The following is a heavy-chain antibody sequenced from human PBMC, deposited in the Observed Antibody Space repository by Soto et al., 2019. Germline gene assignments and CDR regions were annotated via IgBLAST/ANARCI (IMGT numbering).Heavy chain of an antibody. CDR1: GFTVSSNY. CDR2: IYSGGST. J-gene: IGHJ5*02. D-gene: IGHD6-19*01. CDR3: ARGTRSQWPYNWFDP. V-gene: IGHV3-53*01. Sequence: EVQLVESGGGLIQPGGSLRLSCAASGFTVSSNYMSWVRQAPGKGLEWVSVIYSGGSTYYADSVKGRFTIARDNSKNTLSLQMNSPRAEDTAVYYCARGTRSQWPYNWFDPWGQGTLVTVSS.